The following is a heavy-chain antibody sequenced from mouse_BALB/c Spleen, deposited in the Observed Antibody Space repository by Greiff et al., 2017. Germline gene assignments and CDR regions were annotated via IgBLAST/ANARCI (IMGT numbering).Heavy chain of an antibody. J-gene: IGHJ4*01. CDR2: IDPENGNT. Sequence: EVQLQQSGAELVKPGASVKLSCTASGFNIKDYYMHWVKQRPEQGLEWIGWIDPENGNTIYDPKFQGKASITADTSSNTAYLQLSSLTSEDTAVYYCARDYGSSGTYAMDYWGQGTSVTVSS. V-gene: IGHV14-1*02. CDR3: ARDYGSSGTYAMDY. CDR1: GFNIKDYY. D-gene: IGHD1-1*01.